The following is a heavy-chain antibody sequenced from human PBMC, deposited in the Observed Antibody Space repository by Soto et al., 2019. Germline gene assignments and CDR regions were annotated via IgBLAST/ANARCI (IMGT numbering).Heavy chain of an antibody. CDR3: ARVGVLRFLEVYGMDV. D-gene: IGHD3-3*01. CDR2: ISSSSSYI. J-gene: IGHJ6*02. V-gene: IGHV3-21*01. CDR1: GFTFSSYS. Sequence: GGSLRLSCAASGFTFSSYSMNWVRQAPGKGLEWVSSISSSSSYIYYADSVKGRFTISRDNAKNSLYLQMNSLRAEDTAVYYCARVGVLRFLEVYGMDVWGQGTTVTVSS.